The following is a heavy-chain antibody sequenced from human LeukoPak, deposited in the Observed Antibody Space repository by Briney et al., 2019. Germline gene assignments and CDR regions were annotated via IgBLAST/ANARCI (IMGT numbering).Heavy chain of an antibody. CDR1: GGSISSYY. J-gene: IGHJ6*03. CDR2: IYYGGST. Sequence: SETLSLTCTVSGGSISSYYWSWIRQPPGKGLEGIGYIYYGGSTNYNPSLKSRVTISVDTSKNQFSLKLSSVTAADTAVYYCARVPGGDYVRYYYYYYMDVWGKGTTVTVSS. CDR3: ARVPGGDYVRYYYYYYMDV. D-gene: IGHD4-17*01. V-gene: IGHV4-59*01.